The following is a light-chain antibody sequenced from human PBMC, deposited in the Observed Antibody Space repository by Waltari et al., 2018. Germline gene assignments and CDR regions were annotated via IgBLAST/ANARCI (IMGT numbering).Light chain of an antibody. CDR1: QGIGNY. CDR2: GAS. Sequence: DIQMTQSPSSLSAVVGDRVTNTCRARQGIGNYLAWYQQKPGKAPKLLIYGASTLQSGVPSRFSGSGSGTDFTLTISRLQPEDVATYYCQKYNSVPLTFGGGTKVEIK. V-gene: IGKV1-27*01. J-gene: IGKJ4*01. CDR3: QKYNSVPLT.